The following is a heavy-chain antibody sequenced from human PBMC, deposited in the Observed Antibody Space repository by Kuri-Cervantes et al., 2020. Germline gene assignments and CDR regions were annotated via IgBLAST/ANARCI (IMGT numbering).Heavy chain of an antibody. CDR2: ISYDGSNK. CDR1: GFTFSSYA. CDR3: ARGGGYDFWSGYYN. J-gene: IGHJ4*02. D-gene: IGHD3-3*01. V-gene: IGHV3-30*01. Sequence: GGSLRLSCAASGFTFSSYAMHWVRQAPGKGLEWVAVISYDGSNKYYADSVKGRFTISRDNSKNTLYLQVNSLRAEDTAVYYCARGGGYDFWSGYYNWGQGTLVTVSS.